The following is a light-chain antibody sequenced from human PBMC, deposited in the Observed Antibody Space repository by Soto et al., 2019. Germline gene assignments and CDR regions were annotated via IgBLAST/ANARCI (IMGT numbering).Light chain of an antibody. Sequence: QSALTQPASVSGSPGQSIAISCSGSSSDVGGYNSVSWYRQYPGKAPELIIYEVANRPSGVSDRFSGSKSGNTASLTISGLQADDEGDYYCCSYTRSSNHYFFGSGTKVTVL. V-gene: IGLV2-14*01. CDR2: EVA. CDR3: CSYTRSSNHYF. J-gene: IGLJ1*01. CDR1: SSDVGGYNS.